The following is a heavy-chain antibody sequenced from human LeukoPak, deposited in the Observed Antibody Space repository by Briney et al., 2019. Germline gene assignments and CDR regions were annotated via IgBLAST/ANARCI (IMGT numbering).Heavy chain of an antibody. CDR1: GGTFSSYA. J-gene: IGHJ6*03. D-gene: IGHD3-22*01. CDR3: ARASGPYDSSGYYPLRYYYYYMDV. Sequence: SVKVSCKASGGTFSSYAISWVRQAPGQGREWMGGIIPIFGTANYAQKFQGRVTITTDESTSTAYMELSSLRSEDTAVYYCARASGPYDSSGYYPLRYYYYYMDVWGKGTTVTVSS. CDR2: IIPIFGTA. V-gene: IGHV1-69*05.